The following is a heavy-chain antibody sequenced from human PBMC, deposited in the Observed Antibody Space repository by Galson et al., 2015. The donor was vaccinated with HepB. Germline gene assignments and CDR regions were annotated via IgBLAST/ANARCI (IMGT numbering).Heavy chain of an antibody. D-gene: IGHD5-18*01. CDR3: TARYGYSDY. CDR1: GFTFSNAW. J-gene: IGHJ4*02. CDR2: IKSNTEGGTT. Sequence: SLRLSCAASGFTFSNAWMSWVRQAPGKGLEWVGRIKSNTEGGTTDYAAHVKGSFTISRDDSKNTLYLQMNSLKTEDRAVYYCTARYGYSDYWGQGTLVTVSS. V-gene: IGHV3-15*01.